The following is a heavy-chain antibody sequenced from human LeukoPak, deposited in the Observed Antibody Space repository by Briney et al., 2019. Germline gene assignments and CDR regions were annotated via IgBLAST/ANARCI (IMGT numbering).Heavy chain of an antibody. CDR3: ARGRSAFDY. CDR2: ISSSSNYI. CDR1: GFTFTNAW. J-gene: IGHJ4*02. V-gene: IGHV3-21*01. Sequence: GGSLRLSCAASGFTFTNAWMSWVRQAPGKGLEWVSSISSSSNYIYYADSVKGRFTISRDNAKNSLYLQMNSLRAEDTAVYYCARGRSAFDYWGQGTLVTVSS.